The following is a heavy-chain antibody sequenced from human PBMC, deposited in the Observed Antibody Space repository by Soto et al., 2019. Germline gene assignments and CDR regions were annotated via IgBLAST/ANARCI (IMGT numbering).Heavy chain of an antibody. Sequence: GGSLRLSCAASGFTFSDYYVSWIRQAPGKGLEWVSYISSSGSTIYYADSVKGRFTISRDNAKNSLYLQMNSLRAEDTAVYYCAREDSGYSSSPADYWGQGTLVTVSS. V-gene: IGHV3-11*01. D-gene: IGHD6-13*01. CDR3: AREDSGYSSSPADY. J-gene: IGHJ4*02. CDR1: GFTFSDYY. CDR2: ISSSGSTI.